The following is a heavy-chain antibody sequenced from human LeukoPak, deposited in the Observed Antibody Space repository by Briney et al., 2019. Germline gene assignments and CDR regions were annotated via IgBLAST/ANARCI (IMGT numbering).Heavy chain of an antibody. CDR1: GFTFSSYA. V-gene: IGHV4-59*01. D-gene: IGHD3-22*01. CDR2: IYYSGST. J-gene: IGHJ4*02. Sequence: PGGSLRLSCAASGFTFSSYAMSWIRQPPGMGLEWIGYIYYSGSTNYNPSLKSRVTISVDTSKNQFSLKLSSVTAADTAVYYCARGRDYYDRPFDYWGQGTLVTVSS. CDR3: ARGRDYYDRPFDY.